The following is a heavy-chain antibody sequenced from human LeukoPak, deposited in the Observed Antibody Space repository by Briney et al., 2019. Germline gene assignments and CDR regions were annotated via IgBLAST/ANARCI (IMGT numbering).Heavy chain of an antibody. V-gene: IGHV3-23*01. CDR1: GFTFSSYA. CDR3: ANYPQEWSLSGRDY. J-gene: IGHJ4*02. D-gene: IGHD3-3*01. Sequence: GGSLRLSCAASGFTFSSYAMSWVRQAPGKGLEWVSAIRGSGGSTYYADSVKGRFTISRDNSKNTLYLQMNSLRAEDTAVYYCANYPQEWSLSGRDYWGQGTLVTVSS. CDR2: IRGSGGST.